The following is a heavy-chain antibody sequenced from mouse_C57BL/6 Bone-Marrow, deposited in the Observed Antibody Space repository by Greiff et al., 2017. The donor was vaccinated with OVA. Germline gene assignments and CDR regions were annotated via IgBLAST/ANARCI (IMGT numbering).Heavy chain of an antibody. D-gene: IGHD4-1*01. V-gene: IGHV5-12*01. J-gene: IGHJ3*01. CDR2: ISNGGGST. Sequence: EVKLVESGGGLVQPGGSLKLSCAASGFTFSDYYMYWVRQTPEKRLEWVAYISNGGGSTYYPDTVKGRFTISRDNAKNTLYLQMSRLKSEDTAMYYCARRELTGTFAYWGQGTLVTVSA. CDR1: GFTFSDYY. CDR3: ARRELTGTFAY.